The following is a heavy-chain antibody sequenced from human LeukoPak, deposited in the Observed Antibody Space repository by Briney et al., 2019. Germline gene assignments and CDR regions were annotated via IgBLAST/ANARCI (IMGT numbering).Heavy chain of an antibody. CDR2: ISYDGSNK. J-gene: IGHJ4*02. Sequence: GRSLRLSCAASGFTFNNYAMNWVRQAPGKGLEWVAVISYDGSNKYYADSVKGRFTISRDNSKSTVYVQMNSLRAEDTAVYYCARVDGHSSGYRPFDYWGQGTLVTVSS. CDR3: ARVDGHSSGYRPFDY. D-gene: IGHD3-22*01. CDR1: GFTFNNYA. V-gene: IGHV3-30*04.